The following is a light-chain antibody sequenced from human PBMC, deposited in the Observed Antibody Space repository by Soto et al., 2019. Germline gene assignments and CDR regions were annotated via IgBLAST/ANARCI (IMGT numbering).Light chain of an antibody. J-gene: IGKJ2*01. CDR2: AAS. V-gene: IGKV3-20*01. CDR1: QSVSSSY. CDR3: QQYGNSPPNT. Sequence: EIVLTQSPGTLSLSPGERATLSCRASQSVSSSYLAWYQQKPGQAPRVLIYAASSRATGIPDRFSGSGSGTEFTLTISRLEPEDFAVYFCQQYGNSPPNTFCQGTKVEIK.